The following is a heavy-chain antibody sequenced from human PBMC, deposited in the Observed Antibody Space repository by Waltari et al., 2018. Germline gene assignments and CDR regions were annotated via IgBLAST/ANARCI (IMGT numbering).Heavy chain of an antibody. J-gene: IGHJ5*02. V-gene: IGHV4-39*02. CDR3: ARTFMVRTIRSRGWFDP. D-gene: IGHD3-10*01. CDR2: VYYTGST. CDR1: GDSITSSTHY. Sequence: QLQLQESGPRLVKPSETLSPTCSVSGDSITSSTHYWAWIRQPPGKGLEWIGGVYYTGSTYYKASLKSRVTISVDTSKNYFSLSLTSVTATDTAIYFCARTFMVRTIRSRGWFDPWGQGTLVTVSS.